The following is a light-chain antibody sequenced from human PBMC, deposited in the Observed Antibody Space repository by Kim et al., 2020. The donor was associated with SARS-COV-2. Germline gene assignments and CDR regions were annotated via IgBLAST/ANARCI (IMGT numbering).Light chain of an antibody. V-gene: IGKV1-5*03. J-gene: IGKJ1*01. CDR1: QSIDTS. CDR2: KAS. Sequence: ASVGARVTITCRSSQSIDTSLAWYQQKPGKAPKLLISKASNLESGVPTRFSGSGSGTDFALIISSLQPDDFATYYCQQYNAYSPTFGLGTKVDIK. CDR3: QQYNAYSPT.